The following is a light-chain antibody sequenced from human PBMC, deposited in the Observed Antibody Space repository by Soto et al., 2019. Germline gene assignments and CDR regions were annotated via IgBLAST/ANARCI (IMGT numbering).Light chain of an antibody. J-gene: IGKJ3*01. CDR3: QQYDNWPFT. CDR2: GAS. V-gene: IGKV3-15*01. Sequence: EVVMTQSPATLSVSPGEGATLSCRASQSVSSKLAWYQQKPGQAPRLLIYGASTRATGIPARFSGSESGTEFALAISSLQSEDFAVYYCQQYDNWPFTFGPGTKVDIK. CDR1: QSVSSK.